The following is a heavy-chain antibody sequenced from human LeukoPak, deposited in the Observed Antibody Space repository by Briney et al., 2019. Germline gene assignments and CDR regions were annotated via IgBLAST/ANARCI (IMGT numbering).Heavy chain of an antibody. CDR3: ARGRYSSGWYSSDK. CDR1: GYTFTSYA. D-gene: IGHD6-19*01. CDR2: INAGNGNT. V-gene: IGHV1-3*01. J-gene: IGHJ4*02. Sequence: GASVKVSCKASGYTFTSYAMHWVRQAPGQRLEWMGWINAGNGNTKYSQKFQGRVTITRDTSPSTAYMELSSLRSEDTAVYYCARGRYSSGWYSSDKWGQGTLVNVSS.